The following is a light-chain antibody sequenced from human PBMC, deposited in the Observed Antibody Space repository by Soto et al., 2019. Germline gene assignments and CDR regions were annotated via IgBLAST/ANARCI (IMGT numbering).Light chain of an antibody. CDR3: QVYGPSPPIT. CDR1: QSVIGRQ. J-gene: IGKJ5*01. V-gene: IGKV3-20*01. Sequence: EIVLTQSPGTLSLSPGERATLSCRAIQSVIGRQLAWYQHKPGQAPRLLMYGVSSRATGIPDRFTGSGSGTDFTLTISRLEPEDFAVYYCQVYGPSPPITFGQGTRLEIK. CDR2: GVS.